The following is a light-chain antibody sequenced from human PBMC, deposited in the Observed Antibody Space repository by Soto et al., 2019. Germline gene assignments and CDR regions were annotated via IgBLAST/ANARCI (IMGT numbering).Light chain of an antibody. CDR2: GAS. CDR1: QAVSSN. Sequence: ILMTQSPSTLSASPGDRVTISCRASQAVSSNLAWYQQKPGQAPNLLIYGASSRATGIPARFSGSGSGTDFTLTISSLQSEDFATYYCQQDNNYPRTFGQGTKVEI. V-gene: IGKV3-15*01. J-gene: IGKJ1*01. CDR3: QQDNNYPRT.